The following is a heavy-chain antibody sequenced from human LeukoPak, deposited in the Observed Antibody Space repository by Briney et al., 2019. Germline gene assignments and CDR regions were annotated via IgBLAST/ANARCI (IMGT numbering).Heavy chain of an antibody. J-gene: IGHJ6*02. CDR3: ARGAVPVRGLYYYYYGMDV. CDR2: INHSGST. D-gene: IGHD3-10*01. V-gene: IGHV4-34*01. CDR1: GGSFSGYY. Sequence: SETLSLTCAVYGGSFSGYYWSWIRQPPGKGLEWIGEINHSGSTNYNPSLKSRVTISVDTSKNQFSLKLSSVTAADTAVYYCARGAVPVRGLYYYYYGMDVWGQGTTVTVSS.